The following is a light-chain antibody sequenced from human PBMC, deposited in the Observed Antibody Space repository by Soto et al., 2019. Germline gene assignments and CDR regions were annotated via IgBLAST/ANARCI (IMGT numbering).Light chain of an antibody. CDR3: QQYNNWPWT. V-gene: IGKV3-15*01. Sequence: EIVMTQSPATLSVSPGGRATLSCRASQSISDTLAWYQQKPGQAPRLLIHGASTRAPGFPARFSGSGSGTDFTLTISSLQSEDFAVYYFQQYNNWPWTFGLGTKVEIK. CDR2: GAS. CDR1: QSISDT. J-gene: IGKJ1*01.